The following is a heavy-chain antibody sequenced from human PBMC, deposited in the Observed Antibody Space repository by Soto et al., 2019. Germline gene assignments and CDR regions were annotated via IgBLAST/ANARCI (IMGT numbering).Heavy chain of an antibody. CDR3: AGLYCSSTSCYAGYGMDV. D-gene: IGHD2-2*01. CDR1: GGSISNNF. Sequence: PSETLSLTCTVSGGSISNNFWSWIRQPPGKGLEYIGYIHYDGRTNYNPSLKSRATMSVDSSKNQFSLTLNSVTATDTAVYYCAGLYCSSTSCYAGYGMDVWGQGTTVTVSS. CDR2: IHYDGRT. J-gene: IGHJ6*02. V-gene: IGHV4-59*12.